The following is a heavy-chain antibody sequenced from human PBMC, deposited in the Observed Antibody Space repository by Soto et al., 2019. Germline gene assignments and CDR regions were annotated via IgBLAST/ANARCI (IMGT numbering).Heavy chain of an antibody. CDR2: ISAYNGNT. Sequence: GASVKVSCKASGYTFTSYGISWVRQAPGQGLEWMGWISAYNGNTNYAQKLQGRVTMTTDTSTSTAYMELRSLRSDDTAVYYCARFPEDIVVVPTRSWFDPWGQGTLVTVSS. CDR3: ARFPEDIVVVPTRSWFDP. J-gene: IGHJ5*02. D-gene: IGHD2-2*01. V-gene: IGHV1-18*04. CDR1: GYTFTSYG.